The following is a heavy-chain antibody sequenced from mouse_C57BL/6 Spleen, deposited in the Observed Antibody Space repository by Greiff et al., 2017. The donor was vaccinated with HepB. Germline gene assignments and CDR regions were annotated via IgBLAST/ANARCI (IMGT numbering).Heavy chain of an antibody. V-gene: IGHV1-15*01. CDR1: GYTFTDYE. CDR3: TRPVQRESRYDYDGYAMDY. CDR2: IDPETGGT. Sequence: QVQLQQSGAELVRPGASVTLSCKASGYTFTDYEMHWVKQTPVHGLEWIGAIDPETGGTAYNQKFKGKAILTADKSSSTAYMELRSLTSQDSAVYYCTRPVQRESRYDYDGYAMDYWGQGTSVTVSS. J-gene: IGHJ4*01. D-gene: IGHD2-4*01.